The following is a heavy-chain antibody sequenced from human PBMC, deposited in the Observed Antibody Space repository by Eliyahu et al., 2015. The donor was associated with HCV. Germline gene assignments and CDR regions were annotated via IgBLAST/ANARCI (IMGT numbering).Heavy chain of an antibody. D-gene: IGHD3-16*01. V-gene: IGHV3-48*01. Sequence: EVQLVESGGGLVQPGGSLRLSCAASGFXFSSYSMNWVRQAPGKGLEWVSYISSSSSTIYYADSVKGRFTISRDNAKNSLYLQMNSLRAEDTAVYYCARTFMITFGGVQSDYWGQGTLVTVSS. CDR1: GFXFSSYS. J-gene: IGHJ4*02. CDR3: ARTFMITFGGVQSDY. CDR2: ISSSSSTI.